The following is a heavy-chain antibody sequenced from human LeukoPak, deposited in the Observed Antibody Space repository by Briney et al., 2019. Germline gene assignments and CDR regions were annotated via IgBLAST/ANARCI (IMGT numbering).Heavy chain of an antibody. V-gene: IGHV4-34*01. CDR2: INHSGST. D-gene: IGHD2-15*01. Sequence: SETLSLTCAVYGGSFSGYYWSWIRQPPGKGLEWIGEINHSGSTNYNPSLKSRVTISVDTSKNQFSLKLGSVTAADTAVYYCARVPKYRVAIGDPLIPIKAAKNYYFDYWGQGTLVTVSS. CDR3: ARVPKYRVAIGDPLIPIKAAKNYYFDY. J-gene: IGHJ4*02. CDR1: GGSFSGYY.